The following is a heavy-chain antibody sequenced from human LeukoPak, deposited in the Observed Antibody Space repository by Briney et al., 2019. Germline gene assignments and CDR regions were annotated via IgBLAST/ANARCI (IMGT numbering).Heavy chain of an antibody. CDR3: GAIVVARGWFDP. CDR2: IIPIFGTA. Sequence: SVKVSCKASGGTFSIYAISWVRQAPGQGLEWMGGIIPIFGTANYAQKFQGRVTITADESTSTAYMELSSLRSEDTAVYYCGAIVVARGWFDPWGQGTLVAVSS. CDR1: GGTFSIYA. V-gene: IGHV1-69*13. J-gene: IGHJ5*02. D-gene: IGHD2-2*01.